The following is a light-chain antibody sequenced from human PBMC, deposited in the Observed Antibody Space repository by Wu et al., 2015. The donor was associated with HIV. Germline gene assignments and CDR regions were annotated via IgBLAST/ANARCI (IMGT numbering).Light chain of an antibody. J-gene: IGKJ1*01. CDR2: TAS. CDR1: QSINNY. Sequence: DIQMTQSPSTLSASVGDRVTITCRASQSINNYLAWYQQKPGKAPKLLIYTASSLESGVPSRFSGSGSGTEFSLTISSLQPDDFATYYCQQYKSYWAFGQGTKVEIK. V-gene: IGKV1-5*03. CDR3: QQYKSYWA.